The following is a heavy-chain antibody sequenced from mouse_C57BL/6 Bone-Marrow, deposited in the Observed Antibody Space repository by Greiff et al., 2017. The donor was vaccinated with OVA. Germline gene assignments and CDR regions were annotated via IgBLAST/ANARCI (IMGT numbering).Heavy chain of an antibody. CDR1: GFTFSDYY. Sequence: DVKLVESGGGLVQPGGSLKLSCAASGFTFSDYYMYWVRQTPEKRLEWVAYISNGGGSTYYPDTVKGRVTISRDNAKNTLYLQMSRLKSEDTAMYYGARHRNDGYPAWFAYWGQGTLVTVSA. CDR2: ISNGGGST. V-gene: IGHV5-12*01. J-gene: IGHJ3*01. CDR3: ARHRNDGYPAWFAY. D-gene: IGHD2-3*01.